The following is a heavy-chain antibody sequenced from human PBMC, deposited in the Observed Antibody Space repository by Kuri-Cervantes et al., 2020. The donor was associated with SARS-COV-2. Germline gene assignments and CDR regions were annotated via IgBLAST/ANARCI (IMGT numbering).Heavy chain of an antibody. CDR1: GYTFSTYD. CDR2: INTNTGNP. V-gene: IGHV7-4-1*01. Sequence: ASVKVSCKASGYTFSTYDISWVRQAPGQGLEWMGWINTNTGNPTYAQGFTGRFVFSLDTSVSTAYLQICSLKAEDTAVYYCARGETTVTTPPYYYYGMDVWGQGTTVTVSS. J-gene: IGHJ6*02. CDR3: ARGETTVTTPPYYYYGMDV. D-gene: IGHD4-11*01.